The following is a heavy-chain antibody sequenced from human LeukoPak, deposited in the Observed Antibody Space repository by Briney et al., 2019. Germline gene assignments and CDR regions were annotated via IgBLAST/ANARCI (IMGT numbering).Heavy chain of an antibody. D-gene: IGHD3-22*01. J-gene: IGHJ4*02. Sequence: ASVKLSCTASGYTFTSYGISWVRQAPGQGLEWMGWISAYNGNTNYAQKLQGRVTMTTDTSTSTAYMELRSLRSDDTAVYYCARVDDSSGYSYYFDYWGQGTLVTVSS. CDR1: GYTFTSYG. V-gene: IGHV1-18*01. CDR3: ARVDDSSGYSYYFDY. CDR2: ISAYNGNT.